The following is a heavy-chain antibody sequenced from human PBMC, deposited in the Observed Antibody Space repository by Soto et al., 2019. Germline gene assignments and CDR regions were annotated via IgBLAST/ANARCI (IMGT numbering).Heavy chain of an antibody. CDR3: AANWGTVFGPFDY. Sequence: QVQLVESGGGVVQPGRSLRLSCAASGFTFSSYAMHWVRQAPGKGLEWVAVISYDGSNKYYADSVKGRFTISRDNSKNTLYLQMNGLRAEDTAVYYCAANWGTVFGPFDYWGQGTLVTVSS. CDR1: GFTFSSYA. V-gene: IGHV3-30-3*01. CDR2: ISYDGSNK. D-gene: IGHD7-27*01. J-gene: IGHJ4*02.